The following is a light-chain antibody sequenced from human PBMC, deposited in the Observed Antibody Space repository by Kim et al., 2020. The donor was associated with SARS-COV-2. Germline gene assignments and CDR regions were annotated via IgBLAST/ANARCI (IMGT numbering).Light chain of an antibody. J-gene: IGLJ3*02. CDR3: QAWDSLTWV. Sequence: SYELTQPPSVSVSPGQTASITCSGDKLGDKYACWYQQKPGQSPVVVIYQDNKRPSGIPERFSGSNSGNTATLTISGTQAVDEADYYCQAWDSLTWVFGGG. CDR1: KLGDKY. CDR2: QDN. V-gene: IGLV3-1*01.